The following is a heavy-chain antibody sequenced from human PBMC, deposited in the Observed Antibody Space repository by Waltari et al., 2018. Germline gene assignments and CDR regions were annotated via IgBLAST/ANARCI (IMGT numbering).Heavy chain of an antibody. D-gene: IGHD2-2*01. CDR1: GFTFRNFG. J-gene: IGHJ4*02. CDR2: VSFDGITT. CDR3: AKGISSSWASDLEY. Sequence: QVHLLESGGGVVQPGRSLRLSCAVSGFTFRNFGMHWVRQAPGKGLKWVAGVSFDGITTFYGDSVRGRFTISRDNSKNTLYLHMYRLKVEDTAVYFCAKGISSSWASDLEYWGQGSRVIVSS. V-gene: IGHV3-30*18.